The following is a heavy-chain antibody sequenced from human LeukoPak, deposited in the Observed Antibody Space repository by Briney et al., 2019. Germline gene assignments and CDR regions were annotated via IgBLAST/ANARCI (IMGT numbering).Heavy chain of an antibody. Sequence: SETLSLTCTVSGGSISSSSYYWGWIRQPPGKGLEWIGSIYYSGSTYYNPSLKSRVTISVDTSKNQFSLKLSSVTAADTAVYYCARERPQNYYDFWSGNDAFDIWGQGTMVTVSS. CDR1: GGSISSSSYY. V-gene: IGHV4-39*07. CDR3: ARERPQNYYDFWSGNDAFDI. CDR2: IYYSGST. J-gene: IGHJ3*02. D-gene: IGHD3-3*01.